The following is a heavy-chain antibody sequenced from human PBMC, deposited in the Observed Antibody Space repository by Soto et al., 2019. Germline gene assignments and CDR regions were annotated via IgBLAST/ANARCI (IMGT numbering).Heavy chain of an antibody. CDR3: ARVRLERLFPVIDY. Sequence: GGSLRLSCAASGFTFSSYWMHWVRQAPGKGLVWVSRINSDASSTSYADSVKGRFTISRDNAKNTLYLQMNSLRAEDTAVYYCARVRLERLFPVIDYWGQGTLVTVSS. CDR1: GFTFSSYW. CDR2: INSDASST. V-gene: IGHV3-74*01. D-gene: IGHD1-1*01. J-gene: IGHJ4*02.